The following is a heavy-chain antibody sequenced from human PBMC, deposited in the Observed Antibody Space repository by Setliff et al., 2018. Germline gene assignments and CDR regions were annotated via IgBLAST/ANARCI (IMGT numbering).Heavy chain of an antibody. CDR2: IRSRPDNYAT. CDR3: TRQASPHPDSSGYYYDLRFYYYMDV. D-gene: IGHD3-22*01. Sequence: GGSLRLSCAASGFTFSGSAMHWVRQASGKGLEWVARIRSRPDNYATAYAASVKGRFTISRDDSKNTAYLQMNSLKTEDTAVYYCTRQASPHPDSSGYYYDLRFYYYMDVWGKGTTVTVSS. V-gene: IGHV3-73*01. J-gene: IGHJ6*03. CDR1: GFTFSGSA.